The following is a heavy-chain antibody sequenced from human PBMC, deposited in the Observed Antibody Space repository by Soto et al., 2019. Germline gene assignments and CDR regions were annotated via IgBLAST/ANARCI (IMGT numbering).Heavy chain of an antibody. D-gene: IGHD3-3*01. CDR3: ARGGLPTIFPLY. CDR2: IYYSGST. J-gene: IGHJ4*02. Sequence: QVQLQESGPGLVKPSQTLSLTCTVSGGSISSGDYYWSWIRQPPGKGLEWIGYIYYSGSTYYNPSLKSRVNISVDTSKNQFSLKLSSVAAAETAVYYCARGGLPTIFPLYWGQGTLVTVSS. CDR1: GGSISSGDYY. V-gene: IGHV4-30-4*01.